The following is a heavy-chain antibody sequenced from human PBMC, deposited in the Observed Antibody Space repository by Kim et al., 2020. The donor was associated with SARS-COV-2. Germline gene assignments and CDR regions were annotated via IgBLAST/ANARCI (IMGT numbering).Heavy chain of an antibody. J-gene: IGHJ5*02. Sequence: SETLSLTCTVSGGSINSDNNYWSWIRQPPGKGLEWIGYIYYTGSTYYSPSLKSRLTISVDTSKNQFSLKLSSVTAADTAVYYCARDFQGTPHGAFWFDPWGQGTLVTVSS. CDR1: GGSINSDNNY. D-gene: IGHD3-3*02. CDR3: ARDFQGTPHGAFWFDP. V-gene: IGHV4-30-4*01. CDR2: IYYTGST.